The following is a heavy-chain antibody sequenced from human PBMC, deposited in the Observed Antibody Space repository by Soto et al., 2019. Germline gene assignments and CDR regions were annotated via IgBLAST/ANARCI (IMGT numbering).Heavy chain of an antibody. D-gene: IGHD2-15*01. CDR2: IIPILGIA. CDR1: GGTFSSYT. CDR3: ARYCSGGSCYPWAFDI. V-gene: IGHV1-69*02. J-gene: IGHJ3*02. Sequence: QVQLVQSGAEVKKPGSSVKVSCKASGGTFSSYTISWVRQAPGQGLEWMGRIIPILGIANYAQKFRGRVTITADKSTSTAYMELSSLRSEDTAVYYCARYCSGGSCYPWAFDIWGQGTMVTVSS.